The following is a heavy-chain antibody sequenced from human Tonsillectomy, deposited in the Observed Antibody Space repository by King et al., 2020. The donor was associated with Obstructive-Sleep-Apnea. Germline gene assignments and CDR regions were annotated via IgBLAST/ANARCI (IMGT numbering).Heavy chain of an antibody. Sequence: QLQESGPGLVKPSETLSLTCTVSGGSISSYYWSWIRQPPGKGLEWIGYIYYSGSTNYNPSLKSRVTISVDTSKNQFSLTLSSVTAADTAVYYCARGGWELLGGYFDYWGQGTLVTVSS. CDR1: GGSISSYY. D-gene: IGHD1-26*01. J-gene: IGHJ4*02. V-gene: IGHV4-59*01. CDR2: IYYSGST. CDR3: ARGGWELLGGYFDY.